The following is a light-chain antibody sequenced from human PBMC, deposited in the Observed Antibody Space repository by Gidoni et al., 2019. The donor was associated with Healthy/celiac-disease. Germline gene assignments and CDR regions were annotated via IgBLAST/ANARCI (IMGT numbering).Light chain of an antibody. J-gene: IGLJ3*02. CDR1: SSDVGGYNY. CDR2: DVS. V-gene: IGLV2-14*01. CDR3: SSYTSSSTRV. Sequence: SALTQPASVSGSPGQSITSSCTGTSSDVGGYNYVSWYQQHPGKAHKLMIYDVSNRPSGVSNRFSGSKSGNTASLTISGLQAEDEADYYCSSYTSSSTRVFGGGTKLTVL.